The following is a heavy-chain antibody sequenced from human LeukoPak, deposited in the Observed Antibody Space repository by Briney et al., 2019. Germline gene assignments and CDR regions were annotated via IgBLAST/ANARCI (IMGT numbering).Heavy chain of an antibody. CDR2: IPYDGSNK. V-gene: IGHV3-30*04. Sequence: GSLRLSCAASGFTFSTYAMHWVRQAPGKGLEWVAVIPYDGSNKYYADSVKGRFTISRENSKNRLYLQMNSLRAEDTAVYYCARAEGYGGELDSWGQGTLVTVSS. CDR1: GFTFSTYA. J-gene: IGHJ4*02. D-gene: IGHD4-23*01. CDR3: ARAEGYGGELDS.